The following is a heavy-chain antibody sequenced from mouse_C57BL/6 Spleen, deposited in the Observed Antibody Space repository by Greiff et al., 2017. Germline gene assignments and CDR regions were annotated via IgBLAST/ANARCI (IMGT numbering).Heavy chain of an antibody. CDR2: ISSGSSTI. CDR1: GLPFGAYG. Sequence: EVRLVGSGGGLLRLGGSLKPPCAAPGLPFGAYGLPWVRQAPEKGLEWVAYISSGSSTIYYADTVKGRFTISRDNAKNTLFLQMTSLRSEDTAMYYCARKGYDYDGLLGFDVWGTGTTVTVSS. V-gene: IGHV5-17*01. J-gene: IGHJ1*03. D-gene: IGHD2-4*01. CDR3: ARKGYDYDGLLGFDV.